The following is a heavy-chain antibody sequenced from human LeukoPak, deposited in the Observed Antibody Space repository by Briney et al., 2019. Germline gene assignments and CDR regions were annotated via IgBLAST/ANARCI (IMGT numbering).Heavy chain of an antibody. CDR1: EFSLSDYW. Sequence: GGYLRLSCLASEFSLSDYWMYWVRQAPGKGLMYISRNNGDGSTTNYADVVKGRFTMSRDNVKNTLYLQMNSLRVEDTAVYYCARDPRNVGLAPWGQGTLVTVSS. D-gene: IGHD2-15*01. CDR2: NNGDGSTT. J-gene: IGHJ5*02. CDR3: ARDPRNVGLAP. V-gene: IGHV3-74*01.